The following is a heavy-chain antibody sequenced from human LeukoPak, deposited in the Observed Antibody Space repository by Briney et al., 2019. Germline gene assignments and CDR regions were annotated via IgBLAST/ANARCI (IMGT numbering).Heavy chain of an antibody. V-gene: IGHV4-61*02. CDR1: GDSINSGIYY. CDR2: FYSSGGP. CDR3: ARSYSTSSLDY. J-gene: IGHJ4*02. Sequence: SQTLSLTCTVSGDSINSGIYYWNWIRQPAGKGLEWIGRFYSSGGPNYTPSLKSRVTISVDMSKNQFSLNLSSVTAADTAVYYCARSYSTSSLDYWGQGILVTVST. D-gene: IGHD2/OR15-2a*01.